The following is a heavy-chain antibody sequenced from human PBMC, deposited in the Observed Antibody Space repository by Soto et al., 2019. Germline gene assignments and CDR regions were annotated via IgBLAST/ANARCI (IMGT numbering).Heavy chain of an antibody. J-gene: IGHJ4*02. V-gene: IGHV4-34*01. CDR3: AKGFGGRLYGPGSDAFDD. CDR1: GGSLSGYS. Sequence: QVRLQHWGAGLLKPSETLSRTCAVYGGSLSGYSWSWIRQPPGRGLEWIGEINHSGSTNYNPSLKSRGTISVDTPKNQFSLNLTSVTAADTAVYYCAKGFGGRLYGPGSDAFDDLGQGILVTVSS. D-gene: IGHD3-10*01. CDR2: INHSGST.